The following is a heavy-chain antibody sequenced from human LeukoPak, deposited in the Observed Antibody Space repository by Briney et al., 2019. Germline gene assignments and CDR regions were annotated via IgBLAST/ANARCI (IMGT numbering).Heavy chain of an antibody. CDR1: GFTFRLYA. Sequence: GGSLRLSCAASGFTFRLYAMNWVRQAPGEGLEGVSRISANGDTIKYADSVKGRFTISRDNAKNTVLLQMNSLRVDDTAVYYCAKEGRIAAGTGDYFDYWGQGTLVTVSS. CDR2: ISANGDTI. J-gene: IGHJ4*02. CDR3: AKEGRIAAGTGDYFDY. V-gene: IGHV3-23*01. D-gene: IGHD6-13*01.